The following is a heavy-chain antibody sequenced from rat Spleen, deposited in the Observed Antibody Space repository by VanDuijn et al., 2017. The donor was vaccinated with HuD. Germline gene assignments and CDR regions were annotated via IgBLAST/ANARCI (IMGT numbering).Heavy chain of an antibody. D-gene: IGHD4-3*01. Sequence: QVPLQESGPGLVQPSQTLSLTCTVPGFSLTSYHVSWVRQPPGKGLVWMGTIWAGGGTNYNSAVKSRLSISRDTSKSQVLLKMNSLQPEDTGTYYCARHLREASGVMDAWGQGATVTVSS. CDR2: IWAGGGT. CDR3: ARHLREASGVMDA. J-gene: IGHJ4*01. V-gene: IGHV2-72*01. CDR1: GFSLTSYH.